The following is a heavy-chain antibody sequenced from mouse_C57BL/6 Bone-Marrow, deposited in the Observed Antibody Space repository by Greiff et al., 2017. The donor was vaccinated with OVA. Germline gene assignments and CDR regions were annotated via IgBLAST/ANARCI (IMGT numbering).Heavy chain of an antibody. CDR3: ASPTTPYYFDY. J-gene: IGHJ2*01. CDR2: INPSSGYT. D-gene: IGHD1-1*01. V-gene: IGHV1-4*01. Sequence: QVQLQQSGAELARPGASVKMSCKASGYTFTSYTMHWVKQRPGQGLEWIGYINPSSGYTKYNQKFKDKATLTADKSSSTAYMQLSSLTSEDSAVYYCASPTTPYYFDYWGQGTTLTVSS. CDR1: GYTFTSYT.